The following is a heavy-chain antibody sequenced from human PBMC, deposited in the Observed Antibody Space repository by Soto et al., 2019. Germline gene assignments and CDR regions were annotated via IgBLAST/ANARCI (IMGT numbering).Heavy chain of an antibody. CDR1: GFTFSNYG. V-gene: IGHV3-33*01. J-gene: IGHJ6*02. CDR2: IWHDGNNK. Sequence: GGSLRLSCAASGFTFSNYGMHWVRQAPGKGLEWVAIIWHDGNNKYYADSVRGRFIISRDNSKNRLYLQMNSLRAEDTAVYYCAGGFWSGYYGVGYYYYGMDVWGQGTPVTVSS. CDR3: AGGFWSGYYGVGYYYYGMDV. D-gene: IGHD3-3*01.